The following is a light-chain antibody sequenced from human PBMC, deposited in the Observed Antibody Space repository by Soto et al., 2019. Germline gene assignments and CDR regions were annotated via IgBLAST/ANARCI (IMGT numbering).Light chain of an antibody. CDR3: QQYGTSPPST. V-gene: IGKV3-20*01. CDR2: GAS. Sequence: EIVLTQSPGTLSLSPGERATLSCRASQSVSSSYLAWYQQKPGQAPRLLINGASSRATGIPDRFSGSGSGIDFTLTISRLEPEDFAVYYCQQYGTSPPSTFGQGTRLEIK. CDR1: QSVSSSY. J-gene: IGKJ5*01.